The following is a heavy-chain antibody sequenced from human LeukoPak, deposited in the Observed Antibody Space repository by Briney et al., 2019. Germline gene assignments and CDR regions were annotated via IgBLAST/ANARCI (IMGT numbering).Heavy chain of an antibody. CDR1: GGSFSGYY. J-gene: IGHJ4*02. D-gene: IGHD3-3*01. V-gene: IGHV4-34*01. CDR3: AISLLWSGYY. CDR2: INHSGST. Sequence: SETLSLTCAVYGGSFSGYYWSWIRQPPGKGLEWIGEINHSGSTNYNPSLKSRVTISVDTSKNRFSLKLSSVTAADTAVYYCAISLLWSGYYWGQGTLVTVSS.